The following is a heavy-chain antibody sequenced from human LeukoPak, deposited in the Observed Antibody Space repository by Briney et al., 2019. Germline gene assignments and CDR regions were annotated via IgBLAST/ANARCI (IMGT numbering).Heavy chain of an antibody. CDR1: GFTFSSYW. CDR2: IKQDGSEK. V-gene: IGHV3-7*01. J-gene: IGHJ4*02. Sequence: PGGSLRLSCAASGFTFSSYWMSWVRQAPGKGLEWVANIKQDGSEKYYVDSVKGRFTISRDNAKNSLYLQMNSLRAEDTAVYYCARDGWFGELFLSFDYWGQGTLVTVSS. CDR3: ARDGWFGELFLSFDY. D-gene: IGHD3-10*01.